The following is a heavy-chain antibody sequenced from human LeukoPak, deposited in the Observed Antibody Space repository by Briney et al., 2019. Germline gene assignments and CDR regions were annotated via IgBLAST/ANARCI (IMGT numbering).Heavy chain of an antibody. CDR3: TRVLAVDRSGYYGYYFDY. J-gene: IGHJ4*02. D-gene: IGHD3-22*01. CDR2: ISGSGGST. CDR1: GFTFSSYA. V-gene: IGHV3-23*01. Sequence: GGSLRLSCAASGFTFSSYAMSWVRQAPGKGLEWVSAISGSGGSTYYADPVRGRFTISRDKSKNTLYLQMNSLRAEDTAVYYCTRVLAVDRSGYYGYYFDYWGQGTLVTVSS.